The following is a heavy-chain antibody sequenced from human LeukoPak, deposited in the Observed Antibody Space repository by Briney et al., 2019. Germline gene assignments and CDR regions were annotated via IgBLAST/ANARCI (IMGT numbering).Heavy chain of an antibody. CDR2: IYYSGST. V-gene: IGHV4-59*01. Sequence: PETLSLTCTVSGGSISSYYWSWIRQPPGKGLEWIGYIYYSGSTNCNPSLKSRVTISVDTSKNQFSLKLGSVTAADTAVYYCASWGSSAFDYWGQGTLVTVSS. CDR3: ASWGSSAFDY. CDR1: GGSISSYY. J-gene: IGHJ4*02. D-gene: IGHD3-16*01.